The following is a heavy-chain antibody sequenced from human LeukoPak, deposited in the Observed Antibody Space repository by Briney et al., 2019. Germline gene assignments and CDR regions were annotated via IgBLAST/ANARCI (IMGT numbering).Heavy chain of an antibody. CDR1: GYTFTSYA. Sequence: ASVKVSCKASGYTFTSYAMHWVRQAPGQRLEWMGWIYAGNGNTKYSQKFQGRVTITRDTSASTAYMELSSLRSEDTAVYYCARDLELYNWNYEGAPDYWGQGTLVTVSS. CDR2: IYAGNGNT. D-gene: IGHD1-7*01. J-gene: IGHJ4*01. V-gene: IGHV1-3*01. CDR3: ARDLELYNWNYEGAPDY.